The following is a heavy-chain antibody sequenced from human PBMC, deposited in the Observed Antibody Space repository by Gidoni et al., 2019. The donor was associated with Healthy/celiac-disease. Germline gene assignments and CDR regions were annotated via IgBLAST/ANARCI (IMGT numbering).Heavy chain of an antibody. CDR2: IYTGGST. V-gene: IGHV3-53*02. J-gene: IGHJ5*02. CDR3: ARGVAAAGIRGWFDP. CDR1: GFTVSSNY. Sequence: EVQLVETGGGLIQPGGSLRLSCAASGFTVSSNYISWVRQAPGKGLEWVSLIYTGGSTYYADSVKGRFTISRDSSKNTLYLQMNSLRAEDTAVYYCARGVAAAGIRGWFDPWGQGTLVTVSS. D-gene: IGHD6-13*01.